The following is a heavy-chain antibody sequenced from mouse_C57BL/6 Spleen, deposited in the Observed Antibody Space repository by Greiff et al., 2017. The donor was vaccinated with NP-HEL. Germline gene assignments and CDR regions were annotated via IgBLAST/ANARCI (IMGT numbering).Heavy chain of an antibody. V-gene: IGHV14-2*01. Sequence: VHVKQSGAELVKPGASVKLSCTASGFNIKDYYMHWVKQRTEQGLEWIGRIDPEDGETKYAPKFQGKATITADTSSNTAYLQLSSLTSEDTAVYYCAREAVVAPYAMDYWGQGTSVTVSS. J-gene: IGHJ4*01. CDR1: GFNIKDYY. CDR3: AREAVVAPYAMDY. CDR2: IDPEDGET. D-gene: IGHD1-1*01.